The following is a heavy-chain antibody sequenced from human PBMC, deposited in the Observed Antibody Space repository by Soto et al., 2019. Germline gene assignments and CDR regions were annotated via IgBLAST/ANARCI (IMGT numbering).Heavy chain of an antibody. V-gene: IGHV3-30*03. Sequence: QVQLVESGGGVVQPGRSLRLSCAASGLTLSNYDMHWVRQAPGKGLEWVALISYDENNKYYADSVKGRFTISRDNSKNKLYLQVNSLRTEDTAVYYCATKIAVTGTDYWGQGTLVTVSS. CDR2: ISYDENNK. J-gene: IGHJ4*02. D-gene: IGHD6-19*01. CDR3: ATKIAVTGTDY. CDR1: GLTLSNYD.